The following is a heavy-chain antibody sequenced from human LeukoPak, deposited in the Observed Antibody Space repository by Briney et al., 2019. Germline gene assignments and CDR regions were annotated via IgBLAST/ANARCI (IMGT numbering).Heavy chain of an antibody. CDR2: FDPEDGET. J-gene: IGHJ6*02. Sequence: GASVTVSCTVSGYTLTELSMHWVRQAPGKGLEWMGGFDPEDGETIYAQKFQGRVTMTEDTSTDTAYMELSSLRSEDTAVYYCATDTGYYGMDVWGQGTTVTVSS. CDR3: ATDTGYYGMDV. CDR1: GYTLTELS. V-gene: IGHV1-24*01. D-gene: IGHD2-8*02.